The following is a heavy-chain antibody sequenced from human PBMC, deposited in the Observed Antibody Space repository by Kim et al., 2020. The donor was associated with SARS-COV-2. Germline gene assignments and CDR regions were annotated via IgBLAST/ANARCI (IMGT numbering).Heavy chain of an antibody. CDR3: ARGRGAAAAGTVGFDY. J-gene: IGHJ4*02. CDR1: GGSFSGYY. CDR2: INHSGST. V-gene: IGHV4-34*01. D-gene: IGHD6-13*01. Sequence: SETLSLTCAVYGGSFSGYYWSWIRQPPGKGLEWIGEINHSGSTNYNPSLKSRVTISVDTSKNQFSLKLSSVTAADTAVYYCARGRGAAAAGTVGFDYWGQGTLVTVSS.